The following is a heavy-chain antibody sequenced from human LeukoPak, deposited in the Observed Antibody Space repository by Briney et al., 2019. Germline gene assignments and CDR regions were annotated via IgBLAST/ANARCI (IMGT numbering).Heavy chain of an antibody. D-gene: IGHD1-1*01. CDR1: GFTFSSYS. Sequence: GGSLRLSCAASGFTFSSYSMNWVRQAPGKGLEWVSSISSSSSYIYYADSVKGRFTISRDNAKNSLYLRMNSLRAEDTAVYYCAAGRGTTAFDYWGQGTLVTVSS. V-gene: IGHV3-21*01. CDR2: ISSSSSYI. CDR3: AAGRGTTAFDY. J-gene: IGHJ4*02.